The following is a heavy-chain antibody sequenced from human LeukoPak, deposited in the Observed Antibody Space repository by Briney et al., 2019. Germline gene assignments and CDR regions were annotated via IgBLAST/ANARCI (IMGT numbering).Heavy chain of an antibody. V-gene: IGHV1-18*01. D-gene: IGHD6-6*01. CDR3: ARVTGSSISSRSLLY. J-gene: IGHJ4*02. Sequence: ASVKVSCKASGYTFTSYGISWVRQAPGQGLAWMGQINPYNGNTNYAQKPQGRVTMTTDTSTSTAYMELRSLTSDDTAVYFCARVTGSSISSRSLLYWGQGTLVTVSS. CDR2: INPYNGNT. CDR1: GYTFTSYG.